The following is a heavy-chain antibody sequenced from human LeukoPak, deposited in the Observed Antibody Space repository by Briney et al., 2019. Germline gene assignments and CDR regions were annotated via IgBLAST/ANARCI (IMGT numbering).Heavy chain of an antibody. Sequence: GESLKISCKGSGYSFTSYWIGWVRQMPGKGVEWMGIIYPGDSDTRYSPSFQGQVTISADKSISTAYLQWSSLKASDTAMYYCARVSTMVRGVITVFDYWGQGTLVIVSS. V-gene: IGHV5-51*01. J-gene: IGHJ4*02. CDR3: ARVSTMVRGVITVFDY. CDR2: IYPGDSDT. D-gene: IGHD3-10*01. CDR1: GYSFTSYW.